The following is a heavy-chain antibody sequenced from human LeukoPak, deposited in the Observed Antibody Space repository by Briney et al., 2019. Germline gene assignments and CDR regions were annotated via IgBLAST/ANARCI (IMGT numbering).Heavy chain of an antibody. D-gene: IGHD3-10*01. V-gene: IGHV1-69*05. Sequence: ASVKVSCKASGGTFSSYAISWVRQAPGQGHEWMGRIIPIFGTANYAQKFQGRVTITTDESTSTAYMELSSLRSEDTAVYYCARGFYGSGSYYRSPPFDYWGQGTLVTVSS. J-gene: IGHJ4*02. CDR2: IIPIFGTA. CDR3: ARGFYGSGSYYRSPPFDY. CDR1: GGTFSSYA.